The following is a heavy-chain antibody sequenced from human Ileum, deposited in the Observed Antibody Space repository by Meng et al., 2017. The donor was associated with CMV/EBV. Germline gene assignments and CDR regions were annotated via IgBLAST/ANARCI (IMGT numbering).Heavy chain of an antibody. CDR1: WFTVSPHY. CDR3: AGGWRAY. Sequence: SAQRSVQLGGPLSLPGEASWFTVSPHYMRWVRQASGKGLEWVSVIDSGGNTYPADSVKGRFTISRDNSKNTLYLQMNNLRAEDTAVYYCAGGWRAYWGQGTLVTVSS. J-gene: IGHJ4*02. V-gene: IGHV3-53*01. D-gene: IGHD2-15*01. CDR2: IDSGGNT.